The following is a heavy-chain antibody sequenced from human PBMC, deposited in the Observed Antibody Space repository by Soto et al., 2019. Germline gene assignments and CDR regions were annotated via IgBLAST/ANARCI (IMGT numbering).Heavy chain of an antibody. D-gene: IGHD6-13*01. CDR3: ARIAAAHNNWFGP. J-gene: IGHJ5*02. Sequence: XSVKVSCKASGSTFTRYAMHWVRQAPGQMLEWMGWINXGNGNXKYSKKFQGRXXVTRDKSXXKAYMELSSLRSEETAVYYCARIAAAHNNWFGPWGQGTLVTVSS. V-gene: IGHV1-3*01. CDR1: GSTFTRYA. CDR2: INXGNGNX.